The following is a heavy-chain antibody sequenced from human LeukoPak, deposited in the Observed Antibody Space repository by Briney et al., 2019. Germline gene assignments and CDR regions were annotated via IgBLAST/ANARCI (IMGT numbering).Heavy chain of an antibody. J-gene: IGHJ3*02. CDR2: ISFEGRNK. CDR1: GFPFSSYA. D-gene: IGHD1-26*01. Sequence: RRSLRLSCPASGFPFSSYAMHWVRQAPGKGREWVAAISFEGRNKYYGDSAKGPLTNSRDNSKNTLDLQMNSLRAEDTAVYYCAKDLGSGSYPDAFDIWGQGTMVTVSS. CDR3: AKDLGSGSYPDAFDI. V-gene: IGHV3-30*18.